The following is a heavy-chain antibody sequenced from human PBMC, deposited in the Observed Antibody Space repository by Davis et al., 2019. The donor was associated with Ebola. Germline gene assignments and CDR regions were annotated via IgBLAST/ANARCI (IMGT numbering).Heavy chain of an antibody. CDR2: ISAYNGNT. CDR3: ARPGWPTAYGAFDI. Sequence: AASVKVSCKASGYTFTSYGISWVRQAPGQGLEWMGWISAYNGNTNYAQKLQGRVTMTTDTSTSTAYMELRSLRSDDTAVYYRARPGWPTAYGAFDIWGQGTMVTVSS. J-gene: IGHJ3*02. D-gene: IGHD3-9*01. V-gene: IGHV1-18*01. CDR1: GYTFTSYG.